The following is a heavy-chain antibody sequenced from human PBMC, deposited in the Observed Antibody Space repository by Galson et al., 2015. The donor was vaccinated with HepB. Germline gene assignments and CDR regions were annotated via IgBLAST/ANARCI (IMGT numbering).Heavy chain of an antibody. Sequence: SLRLSCAASGFTFSSYAMSWVRQAPGKGLEWVSAISGSGGSTYYADSVKGRFTISRDNSKNTLYLQMNSLRAEDTAVYYCAKDMHDDFWSGYLNACYDYWGQGTLVTVSS. V-gene: IGHV3-23*01. CDR1: GFTFSSYA. J-gene: IGHJ4*02. D-gene: IGHD3-3*01. CDR2: ISGSGGST. CDR3: AKDMHDDFWSGYLNACYDY.